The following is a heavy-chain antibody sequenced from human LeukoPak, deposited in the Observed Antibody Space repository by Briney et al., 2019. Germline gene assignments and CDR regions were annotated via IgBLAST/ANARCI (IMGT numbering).Heavy chain of an antibody. Sequence: SETLSLTCTVSGGSISSYYWSWIRQPPGKGLEWIGYIYYSGSTNYNPSLKSRVTISVDTSKNQFSLKLSSVTAADTAVYYCARDGYSYGYWYGLVYWGQGTLVTVSS. D-gene: IGHD5-18*01. CDR2: IYYSGST. CDR1: GGSISSYY. V-gene: IGHV4-59*12. CDR3: ARDGYSYGYWYGLVY. J-gene: IGHJ4*02.